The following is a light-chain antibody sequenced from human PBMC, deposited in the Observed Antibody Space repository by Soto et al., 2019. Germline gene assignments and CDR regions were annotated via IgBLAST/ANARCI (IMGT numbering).Light chain of an antibody. Sequence: QSVLTQPPSASGSPGQSVTISCTGTSNDVGAFDYVSWYQQHPGKAPKVMIYDVSKRPSGVPDRFSGSKSGNTASLTVSGLQSEDEADYYCCAYAGSYTRYVFGTGTKVTVL. CDR2: DVS. CDR1: SNDVGAFDY. V-gene: IGLV2-8*01. CDR3: CAYAGSYTRYV. J-gene: IGLJ1*01.